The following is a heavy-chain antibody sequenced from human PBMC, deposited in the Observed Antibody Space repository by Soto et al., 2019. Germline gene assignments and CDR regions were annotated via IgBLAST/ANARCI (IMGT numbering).Heavy chain of an antibody. CDR2: IYYSGST. Sequence: PSETLSLTCTVSGGSISSGGYYWSWIRQHPGKGLEWIGYIYYSGSTYYNPSLKSRVTISVDTSKNQFSLKLSSVTAADTAVYYCARGGYCSSTSCLNWFDPWGQGTLVTV. D-gene: IGHD2-2*01. V-gene: IGHV4-31*03. CDR3: ARGGYCSSTSCLNWFDP. J-gene: IGHJ5*02. CDR1: GGSISSGGYY.